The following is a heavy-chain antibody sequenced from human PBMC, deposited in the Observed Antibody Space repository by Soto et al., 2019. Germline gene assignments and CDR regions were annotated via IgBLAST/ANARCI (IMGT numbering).Heavy chain of an antibody. CDR2: ISGSGGSK. D-gene: IGHD6-13*01. CDR1: GFSFSNYW. Sequence: PGGSLRLSCAASGFSFSNYWMTWVRQAPGKGLEWVAAISGSGGSKYYADSVKGRFTISRDNSKNTLYLQMNSLRAEDTAVYYCAKVSLGIAASWGQGTLVTVSS. V-gene: IGHV3-23*01. J-gene: IGHJ4*02. CDR3: AKVSLGIAAS.